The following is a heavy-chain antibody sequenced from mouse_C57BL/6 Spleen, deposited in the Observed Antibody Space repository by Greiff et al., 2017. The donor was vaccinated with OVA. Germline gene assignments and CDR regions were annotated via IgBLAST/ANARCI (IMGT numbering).Heavy chain of an antibody. CDR3: ARSAPGGYFYYYAMDY. V-gene: IGHV1-72*01. CDR1: GYTFPRYW. CDR2: LDPNRGGT. J-gene: IGHJ4*01. Sequence: VQLQQPGAELVKPGASVKLSCKASGYTFPRYWMHWVKQRPGRGLEWIGRLDPNRGGTKYNEKFKRKATLTVDKPSSTAYMQLSSLTSEDSAVYYCARSAPGGYFYYYAMDYWGQGTSVTVSS. D-gene: IGHD2-3*01.